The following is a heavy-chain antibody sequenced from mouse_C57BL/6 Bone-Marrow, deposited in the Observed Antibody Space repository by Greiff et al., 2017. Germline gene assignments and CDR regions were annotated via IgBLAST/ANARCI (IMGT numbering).Heavy chain of an antibody. V-gene: IGHV5-6*02. J-gene: IGHJ2*01. CDR3: ARRRNYEDY. CDR1: GFTFSSYG. CDR2: ISSGGSYT. D-gene: IGHD2-1*01. Sequence: EVKLVESGGDLVKPGGSLKLSCAASGFTFSSYGMSWVRQTPDKRVEWVATISSGGSYTYYPDSVMGRFTISRGDAKNTLYLQMSSLKSEDTALYYCARRRNYEDYWGQGTTLTVSS.